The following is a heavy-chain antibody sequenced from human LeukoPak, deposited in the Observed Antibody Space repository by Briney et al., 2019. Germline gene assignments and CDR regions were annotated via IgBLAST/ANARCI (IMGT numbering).Heavy chain of an antibody. Sequence: GGSLRLSCAASGFTFSSYAMYWVRQAPGKGLEWVSVICYDGSNKYYADSVKGRFTISRDNSKNTLYLQMNSLRAEDTAVYYCARDLYPMVTPRANAFDIWGQGTMVTVSS. CDR2: ICYDGSNK. CDR1: GFTFSSYA. CDR3: ARDLYPMVTPRANAFDI. V-gene: IGHV3-30*04. D-gene: IGHD4-23*01. J-gene: IGHJ3*02.